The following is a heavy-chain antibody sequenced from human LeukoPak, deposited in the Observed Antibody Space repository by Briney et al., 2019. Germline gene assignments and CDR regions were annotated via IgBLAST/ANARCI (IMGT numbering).Heavy chain of an antibody. CDR2: IYPRDGST. V-gene: IGHV1-46*01. CDR1: GYTFTSNY. Sequence: ASVKVSCKASGYTFTSNYIHWVRQAPGQGLEWMGMIYPRDGSTSYAQKFQGRVTVTRDTSTSTVHMELSSLRSEDTAVYYCARGLGVVIIGWFDPWGQGTLVTVSS. CDR3: ARGLGVVIIGWFDP. J-gene: IGHJ5*02. D-gene: IGHD3-3*01.